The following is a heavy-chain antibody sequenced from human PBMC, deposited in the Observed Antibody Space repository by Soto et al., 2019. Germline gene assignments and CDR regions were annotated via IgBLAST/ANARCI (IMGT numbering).Heavy chain of an antibody. Sequence: PEGSLTRSCAASGCTCNIYDFHWVRQAPAKGLEWVAVISFDGTKKYYSDSVKGRFTISRDNLKNTLYLQMNNLRVEDAALYFFAREDESGYRNNNYGLDDWGQGRTVTGS. V-gene: IGHV3-30-3*01. CDR2: ISFDGTKK. J-gene: IGHJ6*02. CDR3: AREDESGYRNNNYGLDD. D-gene: IGHD5-18*01. CDR1: GCTCNIYD.